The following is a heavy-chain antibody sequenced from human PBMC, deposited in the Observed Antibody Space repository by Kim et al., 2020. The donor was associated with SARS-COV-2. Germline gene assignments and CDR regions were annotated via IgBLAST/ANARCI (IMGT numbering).Heavy chain of an antibody. J-gene: IGHJ6*02. V-gene: IGHV4-30-2*01. CDR1: GGSISSGGYS. D-gene: IGHD3-10*01. Sequence: SETLSLTCAVSGGSISSGGYSWSWIRQPPGKGLEWIGYIYYSGSTYYNPSLKSRVTISVDRSKNQFSLKLSSVTAADTAVYCCARGYGSGTPYGLDVWG. CDR2: IYYSGST. CDR3: ARGYGSGTPYGLDV.